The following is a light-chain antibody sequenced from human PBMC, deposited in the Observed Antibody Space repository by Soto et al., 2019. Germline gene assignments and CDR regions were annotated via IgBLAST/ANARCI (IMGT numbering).Light chain of an antibody. CDR2: SNN. Sequence: QAVVTQPPSASVTPGQRVTISCSGSSSNIGSNTVNWYQQLPGTAPKLLIYSNNQRPSGVPDRFSGSKSGTSASLAISGLQSEDEADYYCAAWDDSLNGHWVFGGGTKLTVL. CDR3: AAWDDSLNGHWV. J-gene: IGLJ3*02. CDR1: SSNIGSNT. V-gene: IGLV1-44*01.